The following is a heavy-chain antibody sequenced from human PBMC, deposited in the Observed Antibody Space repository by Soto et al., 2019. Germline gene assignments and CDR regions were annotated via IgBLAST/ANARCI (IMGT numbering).Heavy chain of an antibody. V-gene: IGHV5-51*01. D-gene: IGHD2-2*01. Sequence: GESLKISCKASGYSFTIYCIAWVLQMPWKGLEWMGIIYPGDSDTRYSPSFQGQVTISADRSISTAYLHWSSLKASDTAMYYCAREGGYCSSTSCQGIDYWGQGTLVTVSS. CDR3: AREGGYCSSTSCQGIDY. J-gene: IGHJ4*02. CDR1: GYSFTIYC. CDR2: IYPGDSDT.